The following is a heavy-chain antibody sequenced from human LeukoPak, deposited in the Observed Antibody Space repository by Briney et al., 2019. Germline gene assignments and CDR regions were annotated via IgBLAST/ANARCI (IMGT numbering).Heavy chain of an antibody. D-gene: IGHD6-13*01. CDR1: GYTFTSYY. CDR2: INPSGGST. CDR3: ARARYSSSWPLPHAEYFQH. V-gene: IGHV1-46*01. Sequence: AXXKVSCKASGYTFTSYYMHWVRQAPGQGLEWMGIINPSGGSTSYAQKFQGRVTMTRDTSTSTVYMELSSLRSEDTAVYYCARARYSSSWPLPHAEYFQHWGQGTLVTVSS. J-gene: IGHJ1*01.